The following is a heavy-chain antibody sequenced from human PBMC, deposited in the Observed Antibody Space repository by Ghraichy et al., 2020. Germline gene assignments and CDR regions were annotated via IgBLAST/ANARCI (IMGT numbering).Heavy chain of an antibody. CDR3: ASGYCSGGSGLGYYYYGMDV. CDR1: GFTFSSYA. D-gene: IGHD2-15*01. Sequence: GGSLRLSCAASGFTFSSYAMSWVRQAPGKGLEWVSAISCSGGSTYYADSVKGRFTISRDNSKNTLYLQMNSLRAEDTAVYYCASGYCSGGSGLGYYYYGMDVWGQRSTVTVSS. CDR2: ISCSGGST. V-gene: IGHV3-23*01. J-gene: IGHJ6*02.